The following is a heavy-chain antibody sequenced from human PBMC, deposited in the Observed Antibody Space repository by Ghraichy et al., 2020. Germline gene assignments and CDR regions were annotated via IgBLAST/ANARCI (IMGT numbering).Heavy chain of an antibody. CDR1: GFTFSNSW. V-gene: IGHV3-7*03. CDR2: TNQDGRQK. J-gene: IGHJ5*02. CDR3: ARGFGKGTVDL. D-gene: IGHD1-1*01. Sequence: GGSLRLSCAPSGFTFSNSWMIWVRQTPGKGLQWVANTNQDGRQKYHVDSVKGRFTISRDSTKNSLYLQMNRLRVEDTGLYYCARGFGKGTVDLWGQGTLVTVSS.